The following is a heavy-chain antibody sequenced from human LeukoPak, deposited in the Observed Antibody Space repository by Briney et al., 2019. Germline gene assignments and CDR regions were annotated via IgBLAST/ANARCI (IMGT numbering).Heavy chain of an antibody. V-gene: IGHV1-18*01. CDR3: ARDIITMVRGVLGY. CDR1: GYTFTNYG. J-gene: IGHJ4*02. Sequence: GASVKVSCKASGYTFTNYGISWVREAPGQGLEWMGWISANNGNTNYAQKLQGRVTMTTDASTSTAYMELRSLRSDDTAVYYCARDIITMVRGVLGYWGQGTLVTVSS. D-gene: IGHD3-10*01. CDR2: ISANNGNT.